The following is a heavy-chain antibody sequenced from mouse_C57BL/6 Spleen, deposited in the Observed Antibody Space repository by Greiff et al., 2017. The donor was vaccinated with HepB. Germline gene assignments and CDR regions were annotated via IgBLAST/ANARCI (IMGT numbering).Heavy chain of an antibody. CDR2: IWSGGST. CDR1: GFSLTSYG. J-gene: IGHJ1*03. Sequence: VKLMESGPGLVQPSQSLSITCTVSGFSLTSYGVHWVRQSPGKGLEWLGVIWSGGSTDYNAAFISRLSISKDNSKSQVFFKMNSLQADDTAIYYCAKNWDSGFDVWGTGTTVTVSS. CDR3: AKNWDSGFDV. D-gene: IGHD4-1*01. V-gene: IGHV2-2*01.